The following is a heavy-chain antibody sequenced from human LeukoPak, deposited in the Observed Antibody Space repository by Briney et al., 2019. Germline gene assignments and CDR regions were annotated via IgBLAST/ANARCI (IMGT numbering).Heavy chain of an antibody. CDR3: ARDGGATGDLDY. D-gene: IGHD4-17*01. V-gene: IGHV3-33*01. Sequence: PGRSLRLSCAASGFTFSNYGMHWVSQAPGKGLEWMTIIRYDGSNKYYADSVKGRFTISRDNSKNTLYLQMNSLRAEDTAVYYCARDGGATGDLDYWGQGTLVTVSS. CDR1: GFTFSNYG. J-gene: IGHJ4*02. CDR2: IRYDGSNK.